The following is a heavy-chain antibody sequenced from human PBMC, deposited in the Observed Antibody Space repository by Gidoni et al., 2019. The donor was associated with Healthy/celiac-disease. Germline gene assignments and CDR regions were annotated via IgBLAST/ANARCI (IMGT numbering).Heavy chain of an antibody. CDR1: GFTFSSYD. CDR3: ARAGSYYFDY. CDR2: ISYDGSNK. J-gene: IGHJ4*02. D-gene: IGHD1-26*01. Sequence: QVQLVESWGGVVQPGGSLRLSCAASGFTFSSYDMHWVRQAPGKVLEWVAVISYDGSNKYDADSVKGRFTIARDNSKDTLYLKMNSRRAEDTAVYYCARAGSYYFDYWGQGTLVTVSS. V-gene: IGHV3-30-3*01.